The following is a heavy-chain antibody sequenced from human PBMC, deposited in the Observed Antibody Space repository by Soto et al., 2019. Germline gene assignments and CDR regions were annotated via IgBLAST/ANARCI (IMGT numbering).Heavy chain of an antibody. CDR3: ARDRRLGELSYYYYYYTMDV. D-gene: IGHD3-16*02. CDR1: GFTFSSYS. J-gene: IGHJ6*02. V-gene: IGHV3-48*02. CDR2: ISSSSSTT. Sequence: GGSLRLSCAVSGFTFSSYSMTWVRQAPVQGLERVSYISSSSSTTYYADSVNGRCTISRDNAKNSLYLQMNSLRDEDTAVYYSARDRRLGELSYYYYYYTMDVWDQGTTVTVSS.